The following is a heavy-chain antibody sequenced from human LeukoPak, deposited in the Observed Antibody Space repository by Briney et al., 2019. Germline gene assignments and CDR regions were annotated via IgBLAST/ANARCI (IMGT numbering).Heavy chain of an antibody. CDR3: ARTAGDLDY. CDR1: GYTFTNYD. V-gene: IGHV1-8*01. Sequence: ASVKVSCKASGYTFTNYDINWVRQATAQGLEWMGWMNPKSGNTGFAQKFQGRVSMTRSSSIGTAYMELSSLTFEDTAVYYCARTAGDLDYWGQGTLATVSS. D-gene: IGHD3-10*01. CDR2: MNPKSGNT. J-gene: IGHJ4*02.